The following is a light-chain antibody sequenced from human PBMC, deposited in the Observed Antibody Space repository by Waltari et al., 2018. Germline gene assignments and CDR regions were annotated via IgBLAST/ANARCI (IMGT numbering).Light chain of an antibody. Sequence: QSVLTQPPSVSGAPGQRVPISCTGSGSNIGAGYDVHWYQQLPGKAPKLRLYGTITRPLGVPDRYFGSQSGTSASLAITGLQAEDEADYYCQSYDTSLSVVFGGGTKLTVL. CDR3: QSYDTSLSVV. CDR1: GSNIGAGYD. J-gene: IGLJ2*01. CDR2: GTI. V-gene: IGLV1-40*01.